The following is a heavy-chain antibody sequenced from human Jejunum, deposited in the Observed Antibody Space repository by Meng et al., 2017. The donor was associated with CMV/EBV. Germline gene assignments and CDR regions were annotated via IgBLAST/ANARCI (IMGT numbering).Heavy chain of an antibody. CDR3: ARDGSEMWTGYSGFNP. V-gene: IGHV4-30-4*08. Sequence: CAISSGDYCWRWIRQSPGEGLELIGYIFYSGRTYYTPSFESRATISVDTSTNQFSLKLTSVTAADTAVYYCARDGSEMWTGYSGFNPWGQGVLVTVSS. CDR1: CAISSGDYC. J-gene: IGHJ5*02. CDR2: IFYSGRT. D-gene: IGHD3/OR15-3a*01.